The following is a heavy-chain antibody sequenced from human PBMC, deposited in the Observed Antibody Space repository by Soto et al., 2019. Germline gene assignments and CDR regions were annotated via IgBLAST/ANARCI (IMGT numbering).Heavy chain of an antibody. CDR3: AKVYCSGGSCYVYYYYGMDV. V-gene: IGHV3-23*01. CDR2: ISGSGGST. CDR1: GFTFSSYV. J-gene: IGHJ6*02. Sequence: EVQLLESGGGLVQPGGSLRLSCAASGFTFSSYVMSWVRQAPGKGLEWVSAISGSGGSTYYADSVKGRFTISRDNSKNTLYLQMNSLRAEDTAVYYCAKVYCSGGSCYVYYYYGMDVWGQGTTVTVSS. D-gene: IGHD2-15*01.